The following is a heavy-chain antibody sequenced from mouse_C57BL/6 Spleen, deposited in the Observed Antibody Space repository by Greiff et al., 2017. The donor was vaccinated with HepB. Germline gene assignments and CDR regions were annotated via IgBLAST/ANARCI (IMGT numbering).Heavy chain of an antibody. CDR2: ISYDGSN. J-gene: IGHJ1*03. D-gene: IGHD4-1*01. V-gene: IGHV3-6*01. CDR1: GYSITSCYY. CDR3: ATGLYWYFDV. Sequence: EVQLQESGPGLVKPSQSLSLTCSVTGYSITSCYYWNWIRQFPGNKLEWMGYISYDGSNNYNPSLKNRISITRDTSKNQVFLKLNSVTTEDTATYYCATGLYWYFDVWGTGTTVTVSS.